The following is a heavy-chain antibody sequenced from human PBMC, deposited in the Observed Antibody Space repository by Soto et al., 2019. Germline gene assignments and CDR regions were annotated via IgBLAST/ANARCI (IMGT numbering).Heavy chain of an antibody. D-gene: IGHD6-19*01. CDR3: ARDIAVAGNSGDAFDI. CDR1: GFTFSSYS. V-gene: IGHV3-21*01. CDR2: ISSSSSYI. J-gene: IGHJ3*02. Sequence: EVQLVESGGGLVKPGGSLRLSCAASGFTFSSYSMNWVRQAPGKGLEWVSSISSSSSYIYYADSVKGRFTISRDNAKNSLDLQMNSLRAEDKAVYYLARDIAVAGNSGDAFDIWGQGTMVTVSS.